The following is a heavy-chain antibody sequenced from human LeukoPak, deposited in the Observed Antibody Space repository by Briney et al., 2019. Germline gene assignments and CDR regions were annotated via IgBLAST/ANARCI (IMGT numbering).Heavy chain of an antibody. D-gene: IGHD3-9*01. CDR2: IDTEGSTT. CDR1: GFSFSRYW. Sequence: PGGSLRLSCAASGFSFSRYWMHWVRQAPGKGLVWVSYIDTEGSTTSYADSVKGRFTISRDNAKNTLYLQMNSLRAEDTAVYYCACSAYHDVLPLPSYFDNWGQGTLVTVSS. V-gene: IGHV3-74*01. CDR3: ACSAYHDVLPLPSYFDN. J-gene: IGHJ4*02.